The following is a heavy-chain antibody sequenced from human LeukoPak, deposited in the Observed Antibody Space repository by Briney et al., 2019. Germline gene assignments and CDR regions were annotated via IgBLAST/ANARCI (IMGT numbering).Heavy chain of an antibody. V-gene: IGHV3-7*01. CDR3: ARGYSGSYYYFDY. Sequence: PGGSLRLFCAASGFTFSSHWMSWVRQAPGEGLEGVANIKQDGSEKYYVDSVKGRFTISRDNAKNSLYLQMNSLRAEDTAVYYCARGYSGSYYYFDYWGQGTLVTVSS. CDR1: GFTFSSHW. CDR2: IKQDGSEK. D-gene: IGHD1-26*01. J-gene: IGHJ4*02.